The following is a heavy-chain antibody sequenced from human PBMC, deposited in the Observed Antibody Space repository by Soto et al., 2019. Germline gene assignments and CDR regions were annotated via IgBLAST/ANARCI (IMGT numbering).Heavy chain of an antibody. CDR1: GFTFSSYG. D-gene: IGHD2-2*01. Sequence: EVQLLESGGGLVQPGGSLRLSCAASGFTFSSYGMTWVRQATGKGLEWVSAISGSGHDTYYADSVKGRFTISRDNSKNTVYLQMNSLRAEDTAVFYCAKGLGPAADYGLDVWGQGTTVTVSS. V-gene: IGHV3-23*01. J-gene: IGHJ6*02. CDR3: AKGLGPAADYGLDV. CDR2: ISGSGHDT.